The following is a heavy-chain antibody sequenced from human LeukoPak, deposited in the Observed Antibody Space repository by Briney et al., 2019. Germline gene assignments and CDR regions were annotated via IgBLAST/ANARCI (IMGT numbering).Heavy chain of an antibody. J-gene: IGHJ4*02. CDR2: ISGSGGTT. Sequence: PGGSLRLSCAASGFTFSNYDMTWVRQAPGKGLEWVSGISGSGGTTYYGDSVKGRFTISRDNSKNTLYLQMNSLRAEDTAVYYCAAPFDYWGQGTLVTVSS. V-gene: IGHV3-23*01. CDR1: GFTFSNYD. CDR3: AAPFDY.